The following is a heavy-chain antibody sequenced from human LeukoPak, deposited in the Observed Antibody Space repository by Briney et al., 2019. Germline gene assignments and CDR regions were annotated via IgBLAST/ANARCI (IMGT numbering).Heavy chain of an antibody. CDR3: ATLVSTRYYFDY. J-gene: IGHJ4*02. V-gene: IGHV4-61*02. CDR1: GGSISSGSHY. CDR2: IYTSGST. D-gene: IGHD5/OR15-5a*01. Sequence: PSQTLSLTCTVSGGSISSGSHYWSWIRQPAGKGLEWIGRIYTSGSTNYNPSLKSRVTISLDTSKNQFSLKLTSVTAADTAVYFCATLVSTRYYFDYWGQGTLVTVSS.